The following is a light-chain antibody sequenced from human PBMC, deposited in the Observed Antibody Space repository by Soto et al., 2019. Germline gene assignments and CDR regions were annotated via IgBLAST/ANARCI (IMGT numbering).Light chain of an antibody. CDR1: QSVSSSY. Sequence: EIVLTQSPDTLSLSPGERATLSCRASQSVSSSYLAWYQQKPGQAPRLLIYGASSRATGIPDRFSGSGSGTDFTLTISRLEPEDFAVYYCQQYGSSPRVTFGPGTKVDIK. CDR2: GAS. V-gene: IGKV3-20*01. CDR3: QQYGSSPRVT. J-gene: IGKJ3*01.